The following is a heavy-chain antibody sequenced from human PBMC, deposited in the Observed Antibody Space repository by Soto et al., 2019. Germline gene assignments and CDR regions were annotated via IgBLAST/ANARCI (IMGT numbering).Heavy chain of an antibody. J-gene: IGHJ6*02. CDR3: ARDLGCSGGSCHLYFYYGMDV. CDR2: ISSSSSYI. Sequence: PGGSLRLSCAASGFTFSSYSMNWVRQTPGKGLEWVPSISSSSSYIYYADSVKGRFTISRDNSKNTLYLQMNSLRAEDTAVYYCARDLGCSGGSCHLYFYYGMDVWGRGTTLTVSS. CDR1: GFTFSSYS. D-gene: IGHD2-15*01. V-gene: IGHV3-21*04.